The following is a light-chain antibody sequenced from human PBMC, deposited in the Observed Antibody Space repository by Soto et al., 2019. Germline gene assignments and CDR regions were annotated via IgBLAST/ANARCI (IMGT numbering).Light chain of an antibody. J-gene: IGKJ1*01. Sequence: DIQMTQSPSSLSPSVGDRVTITCRASRSISDWLAWYQQKPGKAPELLIFDASNLKSGVSSRFSGSGSGTEFTLTISSLQPDDFATYYCQQYSSHSWTFGQGTKVDIK. CDR3: QQYSSHSWT. V-gene: IGKV1-5*01. CDR1: RSISDW. CDR2: DAS.